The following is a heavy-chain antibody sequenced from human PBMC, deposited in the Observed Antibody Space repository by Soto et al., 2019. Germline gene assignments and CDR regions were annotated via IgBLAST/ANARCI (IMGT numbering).Heavy chain of an antibody. CDR2: IYYSGST. Sequence: SETLSLTCTVSGGSISSYYWSWIRQPPGKGLEWIGYIYYSGSTNYNPSLKSRVTISVDTSKNQFSLKLSSVTAADTAVYYCARAGGYCSGGSCQYDAFDIWGQGTMVTVSS. V-gene: IGHV4-59*01. J-gene: IGHJ3*02. D-gene: IGHD2-15*01. CDR1: GGSISSYY. CDR3: ARAGGYCSGGSCQYDAFDI.